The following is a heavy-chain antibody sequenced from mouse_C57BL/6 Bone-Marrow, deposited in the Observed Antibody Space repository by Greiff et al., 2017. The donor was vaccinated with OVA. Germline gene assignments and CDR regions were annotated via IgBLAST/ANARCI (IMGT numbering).Heavy chain of an antibody. Sequence: EVHLVESGGGLVQPGGSLKLSCAASGFTFSDYYMYWVRQTPEKRLEWVAYISNGGGSTYYPDTVKGRFTISRDNAKNTLYLQMSRLKSEDTAMYYCAREGTGDAMDYWGQGTSVTVSS. D-gene: IGHD4-1*01. J-gene: IGHJ4*01. V-gene: IGHV5-12*01. CDR2: ISNGGGST. CDR1: GFTFSDYY. CDR3: AREGTGDAMDY.